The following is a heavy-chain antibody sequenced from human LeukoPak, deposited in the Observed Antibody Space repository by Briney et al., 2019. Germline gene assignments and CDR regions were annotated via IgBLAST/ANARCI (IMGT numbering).Heavy chain of an antibody. Sequence: GGSLRLSCAASGFTFTSHAMSWVRQAPGKGLEWVSAISGSGGNTYYADSVKGRFTISRDNSKNTLYLQMNSLRAEDTAVYYCARRAGAYSHPYDYWGQGTLVTVSS. V-gene: IGHV3-23*01. D-gene: IGHD4/OR15-4a*01. CDR3: ARRAGAYSHPYDY. J-gene: IGHJ4*02. CDR2: ISGSGGNT. CDR1: GFTFTSHA.